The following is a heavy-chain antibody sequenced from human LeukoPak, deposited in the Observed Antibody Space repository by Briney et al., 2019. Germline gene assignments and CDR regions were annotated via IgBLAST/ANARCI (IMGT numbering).Heavy chain of an antibody. CDR2: IYYSGST. Sequence: SETLSLTCTVSGGSISNYYWSWIRQPPGKGLEWIGYIYYSGSTNYNPSLKSRVTISVDTSKNQFSLKLSSVTAADTAVYYCARGGRYSGYYSYWGQGTLVTVSS. CDR3: ARGGRYSGYYSY. CDR1: GGSISNYY. D-gene: IGHD3-22*01. V-gene: IGHV4-59*12. J-gene: IGHJ4*02.